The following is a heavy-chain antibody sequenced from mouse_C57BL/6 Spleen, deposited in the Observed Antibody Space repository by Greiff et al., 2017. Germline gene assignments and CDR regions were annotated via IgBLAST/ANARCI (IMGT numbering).Heavy chain of an antibody. CDR2: IDPANGNT. D-gene: IGHD2-9*01. V-gene: IGHV14-3*01. CDR1: GFNIKNTS. J-gene: IGHJ2*01. CDR3: AAYYGYDEDY. Sequence: VQLQQSVAELVRPGASVKLSCTASGFNIKNTSMHWVKQRPEQGLEWIGRIDPANGNTKYAPKFQGKATITSDTSSNSAYLRLSRLTDEATAIYYCAAYYGYDEDYWGQGTTLTVSS.